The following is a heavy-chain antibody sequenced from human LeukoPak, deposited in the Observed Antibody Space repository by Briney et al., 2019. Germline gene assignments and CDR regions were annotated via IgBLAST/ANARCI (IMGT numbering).Heavy chain of an antibody. CDR3: ASFRNYYYDSSGSTTNWFDP. CDR2: INHSGST. CDR1: GGSFSCYY. D-gene: IGHD3-22*01. V-gene: IGHV4-34*01. J-gene: IGHJ5*02. Sequence: SETLSLTCAVYGGSFSCYYWSWIRQPPGKGLEWIGEINHSGSTNYNPSLKSRVTISVDTSKNQFSLKLSSVTAADTAVYYCASFRNYYYDSSGSTTNWFDPWGQGTLVTVSS.